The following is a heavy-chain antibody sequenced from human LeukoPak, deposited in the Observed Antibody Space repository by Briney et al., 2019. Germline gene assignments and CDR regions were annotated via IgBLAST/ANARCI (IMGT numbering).Heavy chain of an antibody. CDR1: GFTFSSYG. CDR3: AKKDPYYDSSGYRNTMPQFFDY. J-gene: IGHJ4*02. Sequence: GGSLRLSCAASGFTFSSYGKHWVRQAPGKGLEWVAFIRYDGSNKYYADSVKGRFTISRDNSKNTLYLQMNSLRAEDTAVYYCAKKDPYYDSSGYRNTMPQFFDYWGQGTLVTVSS. V-gene: IGHV3-30*02. CDR2: IRYDGSNK. D-gene: IGHD3-22*01.